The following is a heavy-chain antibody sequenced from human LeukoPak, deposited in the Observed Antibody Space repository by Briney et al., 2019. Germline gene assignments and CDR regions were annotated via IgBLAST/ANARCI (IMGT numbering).Heavy chain of an antibody. Sequence: SETLSLTCTVSGGSISSSSYYWGWIRQPPGKGLEWIGSIYYSGSTYYNPSLKSRVTISVDTSKNQFSLKLSSVTAADTAVYYCARGGRNYYGSGSYYRGWFDPWGQGTLVTVSS. CDR1: GGSISSSSYY. D-gene: IGHD3-10*01. J-gene: IGHJ5*02. CDR2: IYYSGST. CDR3: ARGGRNYYGSGSYYRGWFDP. V-gene: IGHV4-39*01.